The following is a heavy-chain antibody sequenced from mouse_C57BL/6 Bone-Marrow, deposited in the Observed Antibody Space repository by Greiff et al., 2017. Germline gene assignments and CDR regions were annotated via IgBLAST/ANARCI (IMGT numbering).Heavy chain of an antibody. CDR1: GYTFTSYW. D-gene: IGHD1-1*01. CDR2: IDPSDSET. J-gene: IGHJ3*01. V-gene: IGHV1-52*01. Sequence: QVQLQQPGAELVRPGSSVKLSCKASGYTFTSYWMHWVKQRPIQGLEWIGNIDPSDSETHYNQKFKDKATLTVDKSSSTAYMQLSSLTSEDSAVYYCARRAYYYGSSSWFAYWGQGTLVTVSA. CDR3: ARRAYYYGSSSWFAY.